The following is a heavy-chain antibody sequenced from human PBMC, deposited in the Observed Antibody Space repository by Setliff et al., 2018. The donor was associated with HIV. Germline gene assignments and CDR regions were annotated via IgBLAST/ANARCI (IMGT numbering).Heavy chain of an antibody. J-gene: IGHJ5*02. CDR2: IYDSGAT. D-gene: IGHD3-10*01. CDR3: ARQPYDSRSFGWFDP. Sequence: PSETLSLTCTVSGGSISGFYWSWIRQSPGNGLEWIGWIYDSGATKYNPSLKSRATISLETSKMQFSLKLNSESAADTAVYYCARQPYDSRSFGWFDPWGQGTLVTVSS. CDR1: GGSISGFY. V-gene: IGHV4-59*08.